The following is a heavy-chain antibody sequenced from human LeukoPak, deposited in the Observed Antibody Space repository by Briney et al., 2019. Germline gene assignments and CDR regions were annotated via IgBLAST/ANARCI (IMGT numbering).Heavy chain of an antibody. D-gene: IGHD2-2*01. CDR3: TSSFGPAASDV. CDR2: ISSSGSTI. J-gene: IGHJ6*04. CDR1: GFTFNDYY. Sequence: DTGFTFNDYYTNSIRKPQGKGPDHVSYISSSGSTIYYADSVKGRFTISRDNAKNSLYLQMNSLRAEDTAVYYCTSSFGPAASDVWGKGTTVTVSS. V-gene: IGHV3-11*01.